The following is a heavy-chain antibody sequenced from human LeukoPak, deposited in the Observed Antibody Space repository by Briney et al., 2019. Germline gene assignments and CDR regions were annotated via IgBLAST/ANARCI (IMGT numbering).Heavy chain of an antibody. V-gene: IGHV1-24*01. CDR1: GYTFTGYY. Sequence: ASVKVSCKASGYTFTGYYMHWVRQAPGKGLEWMGGFDPEDGETIYAQKFQGRVTMTEDTSTDTAYMELSSLRSEDTAVYYCATDRVLRYFDWTFDYWGQGTLVTVSS. J-gene: IGHJ4*02. CDR2: FDPEDGET. CDR3: ATDRVLRYFDWTFDY. D-gene: IGHD3-9*01.